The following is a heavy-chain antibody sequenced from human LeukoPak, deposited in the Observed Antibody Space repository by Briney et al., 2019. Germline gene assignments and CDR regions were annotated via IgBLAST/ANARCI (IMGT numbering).Heavy chain of an antibody. D-gene: IGHD5-24*01. CDR2: IYYSGST. CDR1: GGSISSGDYY. V-gene: IGHV4-30-4*01. Sequence: PSETLSLTCTVSGGSISSGDYYWSWIRQPPGKGLEWIGYIYYSGSTYYNPSLKSRITISVDTSKNQFSLKLSSVTAADTAVYYCAREEMATNNYAFDIWGQGTMVTVSS. J-gene: IGHJ3*02. CDR3: AREEMATNNYAFDI.